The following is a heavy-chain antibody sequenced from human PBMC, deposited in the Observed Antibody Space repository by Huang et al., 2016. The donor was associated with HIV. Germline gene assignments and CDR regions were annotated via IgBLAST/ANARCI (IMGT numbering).Heavy chain of an antibody. CDR1: GFTFNDYS. J-gene: IGHJ4*02. V-gene: IGHV3-48*01. D-gene: IGHD2-8*01. CDR2: ISSNSRAV. CDR3: ARGYMPPADY. Sequence: EVQLVESGGGLVQPGGSLRLSCVASGFTFNDYSMQWVRQAPGKGLEWVSYISSNSRAVYYADSAKGRFTISRDNAKNSLSLQINSLRAEDTAVYYCARGYMPPADYWGQGTLVTVSS.